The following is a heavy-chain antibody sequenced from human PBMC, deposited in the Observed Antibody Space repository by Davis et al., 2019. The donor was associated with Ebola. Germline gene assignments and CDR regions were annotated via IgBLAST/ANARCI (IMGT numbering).Heavy chain of an antibody. J-gene: IGHJ3*02. V-gene: IGHV3-33*01. CDR3: ARDISVVRELPDAFDI. CDR2: IWYDGSNK. CDR1: GFTFSSYG. D-gene: IGHD1-26*01. Sequence: PGGSLRLSCAASGFTFSSYGMHWVRQAPGKGLEWVAVIWYDGSNKYYADSVKGRFTISRDNSKNTLYLQMNSLRAEDTAVYYCARDISVVRELPDAFDIWGQGTMVTVSS.